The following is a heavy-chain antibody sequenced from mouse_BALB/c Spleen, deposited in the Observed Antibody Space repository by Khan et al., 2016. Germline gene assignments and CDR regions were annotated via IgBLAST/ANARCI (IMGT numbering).Heavy chain of an antibody. Sequence: EVQLQESGPGLVKPSQSLSLTRTVTGYSITSDYAWNWIRQFPGNKLEWMGYISYSGSTSYNPSLKSRISITRDTSKNQFFLQLNSVTTEDTATYYCANGNYAMDYWGQGTSVTVSS. CDR3: ANGNYAMDY. CDR2: ISYSGST. D-gene: IGHD2-1*01. CDR1: GYSITSDYA. J-gene: IGHJ4*01. V-gene: IGHV3-2*02.